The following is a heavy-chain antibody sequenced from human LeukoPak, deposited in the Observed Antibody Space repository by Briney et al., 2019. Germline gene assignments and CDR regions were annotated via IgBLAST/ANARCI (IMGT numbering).Heavy chain of an antibody. D-gene: IGHD2-2*01. CDR2: ISSSSSTI. V-gene: IGHV3-48*01. J-gene: IGHJ4*02. CDR1: GFTFSSYS. CDR3: ARAGGYCSSTSCRPTDY. Sequence: PGGSLRLSCAASGFTFSSYSMNWVRQAPGKGLEWVSYISSSSSTIYYADSVKGRFTISRDNAKNSLYLQMNSLRAEDTAVYYCARAGGYCSSTSCRPTDYWGQGTLVTVSS.